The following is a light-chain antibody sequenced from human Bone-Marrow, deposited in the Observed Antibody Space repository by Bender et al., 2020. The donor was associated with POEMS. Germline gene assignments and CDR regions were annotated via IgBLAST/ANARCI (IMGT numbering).Light chain of an antibody. J-gene: IGLJ3*02. CDR3: AVWDDSLNGWV. Sequence: QSVLAQPPSVSGAPGQRVSISCSGTSSNIGAGYDVHWYQHLPGTAPKLLMFGNTNRPSWVPDRFSGSKSDTSASLAITGLQAEDEADYYCAVWDDSLNGWVFGGGTKLTVL. CDR2: GNT. CDR1: SSNIGAGYD. V-gene: IGLV1-40*01.